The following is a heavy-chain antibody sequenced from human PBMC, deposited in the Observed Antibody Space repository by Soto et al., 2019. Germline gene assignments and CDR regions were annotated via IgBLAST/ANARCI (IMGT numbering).Heavy chain of an antibody. CDR2: ISHDGSNK. Sequence: QVQLVESGGGVVQPGRSLRLSCAASGFSFSNYAMHWVRQAPGKGLEWVAVISHDGSNKYYAESVKGRFTISRDNSKHTLYLQMNSLRAEDTAVYYCARDMPYCSTDSCYSATPNYWGQGTLVTVSS. CDR1: GFSFSNYA. CDR3: ARDMPYCSTDSCYSATPNY. V-gene: IGHV3-30-3*01. D-gene: IGHD2-15*01. J-gene: IGHJ4*02.